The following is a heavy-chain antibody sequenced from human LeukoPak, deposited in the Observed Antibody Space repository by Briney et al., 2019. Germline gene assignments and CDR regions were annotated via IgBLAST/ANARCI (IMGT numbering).Heavy chain of an antibody. V-gene: IGHV4-59*01. CDR1: GGSISRYY. CDR2: IYYSGST. Sequence: AETLSLTCTVSGGSISRYYWSWIRQPPGKGLEWIGYIYYSGSTNYNPSLKSRVTISVDTSKNQFSLKLSSVTAADTAVYYCAREHDSLGMDVWGKETTVTVSS. J-gene: IGHJ6*04. D-gene: IGHD3-3*01. CDR3: AREHDSLGMDV.